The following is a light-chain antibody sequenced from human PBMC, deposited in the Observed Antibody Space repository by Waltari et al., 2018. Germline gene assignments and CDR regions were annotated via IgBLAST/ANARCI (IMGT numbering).Light chain of an antibody. J-gene: IGLJ1*01. V-gene: IGLV3-21*01. CDR2: YDG. Sequence: SYVLTQPPSVSVAPGETARITCGGNNIESKSVHWYRQRPGQAPVLVISYDGDRPSGIPERFSGSNSGNTATLTISRVEAGDEADYYCQVWDANTDPGVFGTGTEVTVL. CDR1: NIESKS. CDR3: QVWDANTDPGV.